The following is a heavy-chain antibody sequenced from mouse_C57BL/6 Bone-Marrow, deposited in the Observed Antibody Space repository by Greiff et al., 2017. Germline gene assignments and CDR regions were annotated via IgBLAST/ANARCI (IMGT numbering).Heavy chain of an antibody. CDR3: ARGATVVARYFDV. J-gene: IGHJ1*03. V-gene: IGHV1-58*01. D-gene: IGHD1-1*01. Sequence: VQLQQSGAELVRPGSSVKMSCKTSGYTFTSYGINWVKQRPGPGLEWIGYIYIGNGYTEYNEKFKGKATLPSDTSSSTAYMQRSSLTSEDSAIYFCARGATVVARYFDVWGTGTTVTVSS. CDR2: IYIGNGYT. CDR1: GYTFTSYG.